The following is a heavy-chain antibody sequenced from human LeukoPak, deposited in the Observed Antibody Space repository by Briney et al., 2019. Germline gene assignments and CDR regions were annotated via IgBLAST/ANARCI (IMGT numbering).Heavy chain of an antibody. CDR2: ISFDGGNK. CDR1: GFIFSSYW. V-gene: IGHV3-30*03. D-gene: IGHD4-17*01. Sequence: GGSLRLSCAASGFIFSSYWMHWVRQAPGKGLEWVALISFDGGNKHYAGSVKGRFTISRDNSKNTLYLQVNSLRAEDTAVYYCAPGGDYTFFDYWGQGTLVTVSS. CDR3: APGGDYTFFDY. J-gene: IGHJ4*02.